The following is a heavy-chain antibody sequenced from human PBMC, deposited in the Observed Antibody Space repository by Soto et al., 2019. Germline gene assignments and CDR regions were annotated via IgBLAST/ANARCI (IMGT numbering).Heavy chain of an antibody. CDR3: ARIQKGLPGLGY. V-gene: IGHV3-74*01. Sequence: EVQLVESGGGLVQPGGSLSLSCAASGFTFSSYWMHWVLQAPGKGLVWVSRINSDGSSTSYADSLKGRFSISRDNAKNTLYLQMNSLRAEDTAVYYCARIQKGLPGLGYWGQGTLVTFSS. CDR1: GFTFSSYW. CDR2: INSDGSST. J-gene: IGHJ4*02. D-gene: IGHD5-18*01.